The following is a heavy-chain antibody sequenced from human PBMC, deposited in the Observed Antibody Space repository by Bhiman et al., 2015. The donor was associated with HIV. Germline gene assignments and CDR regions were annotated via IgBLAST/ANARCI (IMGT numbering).Heavy chain of an antibody. J-gene: IGHJ4*02. CDR3: AKDRRELVITDFDY. CDR2: IWYDGTNR. CDR1: GFTFTNSW. Sequence: VQLVDSGGDLVQPGGSLRLSCTASGFTFTNSWMAWVRQAPGKGLEWVAVIWYDGTNRYYTDSVKGRFTISRDNFKNTLYLQINSLRAEDTAVYYCAKDRRELVITDFDYWGQGTLVTVSS. D-gene: IGHD3-22*01. V-gene: IGHV3-33*06.